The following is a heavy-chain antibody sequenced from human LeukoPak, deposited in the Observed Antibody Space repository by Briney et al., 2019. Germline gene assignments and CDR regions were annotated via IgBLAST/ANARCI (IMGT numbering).Heavy chain of an antibody. CDR2: IWYDGSNK. CDR3: ARGHDSADAFDI. V-gene: IGHV3-33*01. J-gene: IGHJ3*02. D-gene: IGHD2-15*01. CDR1: GFTFSSYG. Sequence: GGSLRLSCAASGFTFSSYGMHWVRQAPGKGLEWVAVIWYDGSNKYYADSVKGRFTISRDNSKNTLYLQMNSLRAEDTAVYYCARGHDSADAFDIWGQGTMVTVSS.